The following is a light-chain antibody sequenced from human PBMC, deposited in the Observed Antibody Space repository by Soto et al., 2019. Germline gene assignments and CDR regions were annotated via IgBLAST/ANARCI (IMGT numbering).Light chain of an antibody. J-gene: IGKJ5*01. CDR1: QSVWTY. CDR2: DTS. CDR3: QQRNNWPRST. Sequence: EIVLTQSPATLSLYPGERATLPCRASQSVWTYLAWYQQKRGQAPRLLMYDTSNRASGVPARFSGSGSGTDFTLTISSLEPEDFAVYYCQQRNNWPRSTFGQGTRLEI. V-gene: IGKV3-11*01.